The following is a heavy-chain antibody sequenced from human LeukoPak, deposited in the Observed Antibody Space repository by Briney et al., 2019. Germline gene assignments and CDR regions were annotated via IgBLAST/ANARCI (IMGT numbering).Heavy chain of an antibody. CDR2: IYYSGST. Sequence: SETLSLTCTVSGGSISSYYWSWIRQPPGKGLEWIGYIYYSGSTNYNPSLKSRVTISVDTSKNQFSLKLSSVTAADTAVYYCARDEAVAGTGWFDPWGQGTLVTVSS. D-gene: IGHD6-19*01. J-gene: IGHJ5*02. CDR3: ARDEAVAGTGWFDP. CDR1: GGSISSYY. V-gene: IGHV4-59*01.